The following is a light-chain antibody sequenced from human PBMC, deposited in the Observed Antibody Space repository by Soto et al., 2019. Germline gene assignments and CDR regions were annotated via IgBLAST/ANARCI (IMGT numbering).Light chain of an antibody. Sequence: EILLTQSPATLSLSPGERATLSCRASQSVSSYLAWYQQKPGQAPRLLIYDASNRATGIPARFSGSGSGTDFTLTISSLEPEDFAVYYCQQRSNWLITFGQGTRLRL. CDR3: QQRSNWLIT. V-gene: IGKV3-11*01. CDR1: QSVSSY. J-gene: IGKJ5*01. CDR2: DAS.